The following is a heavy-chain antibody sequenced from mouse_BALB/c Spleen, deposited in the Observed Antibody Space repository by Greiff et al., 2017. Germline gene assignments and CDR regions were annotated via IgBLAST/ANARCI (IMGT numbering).Heavy chain of an antibody. D-gene: IGHD2-14*01. CDR3: ARGDYRYDPWFAY. CDR2: IRNKANGYTT. V-gene: IGHV7-3*02. CDR1: GFTFTDYY. J-gene: IGHJ3*01. Sequence: EVKVEESGGGLVQPGGSLRLSCATSGFTFTDYYMSWVRQPPGKALEWLGFIRNKANGYTTEYSASVKGRFTISRDNSQSILYLQMNTLRAEDSATYYCARGDYRYDPWFAYWGQGTLVTVSA.